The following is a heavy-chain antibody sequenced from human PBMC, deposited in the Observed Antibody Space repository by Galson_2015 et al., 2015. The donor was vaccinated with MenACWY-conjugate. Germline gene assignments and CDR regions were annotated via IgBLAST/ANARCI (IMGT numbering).Heavy chain of an antibody. V-gene: IGHV3-23*01. CDR1: GFTFSSYA. Sequence: SLRLSCAASGFTFSSYALIWVRQAPGKGLEWVSGIDGSGAFTWYAGSVKGRFAMSRDNSKGTAYLHMCSLTGEDTAVYYCVDWPRTMAPLPVVPWGQGTLVTVSA. CDR3: VDWPRTMAPLPVVP. CDR2: IDGSGAFT. J-gene: IGHJ5*02. D-gene: IGHD2-21*01.